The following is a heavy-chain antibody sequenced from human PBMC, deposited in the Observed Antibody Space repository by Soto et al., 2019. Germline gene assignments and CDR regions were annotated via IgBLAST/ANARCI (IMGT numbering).Heavy chain of an antibody. Sequence: GGSLRLSCAASGFTFSSYWMSWVRQAPGKGLEWVANIKQDGSEKYYVDSVKGRFTISRDNAKNSLYLQMNSLRAEDTAVYYCARPLGYCSGGSCYFDYWGQGTLVTVSS. V-gene: IGHV3-7*01. CDR3: ARPLGYCSGGSCYFDY. D-gene: IGHD2-15*01. CDR2: IKQDGSEK. CDR1: GFTFSSYW. J-gene: IGHJ4*02.